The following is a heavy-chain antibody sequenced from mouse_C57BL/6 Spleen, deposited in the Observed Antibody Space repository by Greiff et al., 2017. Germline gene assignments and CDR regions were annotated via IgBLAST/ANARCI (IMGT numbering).Heavy chain of an antibody. CDR2: ISYDGSN. V-gene: IGHV3-6*01. J-gene: IGHJ2*01. Sequence: EVQLVESGPGLVKPSQSLSLTCSVTGYSITSGYYWNWIRQFPGNKLEWMGYISYDGSNNYNPSLKNRISITRDTSKNQFFLKLNSVTTEDTATYYCARGPELGPFDYWGQGTTLTVSS. CDR1: GYSITSGYY. D-gene: IGHD4-1*01. CDR3: ARGPELGPFDY.